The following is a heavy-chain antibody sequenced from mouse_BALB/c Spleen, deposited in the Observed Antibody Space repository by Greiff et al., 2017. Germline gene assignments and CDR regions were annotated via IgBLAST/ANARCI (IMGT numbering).Heavy chain of an antibody. Sequence: QVQLKESGPELVKPGASVKISCTASGYAFTSSWMNWVRQRPGQGLEWFGRIYPGVGDTNYNGKFKGKATLTADKSSSTAYMQLSSLTSVDTAVYFCARDGGYGVWDFDVWGAGTTVTVSS. D-gene: IGHD2-2*01. J-gene: IGHJ1*01. CDR3: ARDGGYGVWDFDV. CDR1: GYAFTSSW. CDR2: IYPGVGDT. V-gene: IGHV1-82*01.